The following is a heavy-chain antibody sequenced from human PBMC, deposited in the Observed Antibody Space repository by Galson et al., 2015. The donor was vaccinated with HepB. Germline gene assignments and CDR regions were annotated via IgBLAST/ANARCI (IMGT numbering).Heavy chain of an antibody. J-gene: IGHJ4*01. CDR1: GFTFSNYN. CDR3: AKGDWILFSLDH. D-gene: IGHD3/OR15-3a*01. CDR2: ISGTTDTK. Sequence: SLRLSCAASGFTFSNYNMNWVRQAPGKGLEWVSYISGTTDTKYYAGSVRGRFTISRDNARNSLYLQMDSLGDEDTGFYYCAKGDWILFSLDHWGHGALVTVSS. V-gene: IGHV3-48*02.